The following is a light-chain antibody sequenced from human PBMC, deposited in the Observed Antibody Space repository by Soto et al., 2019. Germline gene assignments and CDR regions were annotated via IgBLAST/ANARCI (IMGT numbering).Light chain of an antibody. V-gene: IGLV2-8*01. CDR2: EVS. Sequence: QSALTQPPSASGSPGQSVTISCTGTSSDVGGYNYVSWYQQHPGEAPKLMIYEVSKRPSGVPDRFSGSKSGNTASLTVSGLQAEDEADYYCSSYAGSNNKVFGTGTKVTVL. CDR1: SSDVGGYNY. J-gene: IGLJ1*01. CDR3: SSYAGSNNKV.